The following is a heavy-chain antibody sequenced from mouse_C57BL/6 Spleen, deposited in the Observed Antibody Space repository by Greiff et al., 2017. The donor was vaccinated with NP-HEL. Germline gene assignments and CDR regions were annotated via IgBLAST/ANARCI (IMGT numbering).Heavy chain of an antibody. V-gene: IGHV5-4*01. J-gene: IGHJ3*01. CDR3: AREGGYDSWFAY. CDR2: ISDGGSYT. D-gene: IGHD2-4*01. CDR1: GFTFRSYA. Sequence: VQLQQSGGGLVKPGGSLTLSCAASGFTFRSYAMSWVRQTPEKRLEWVATISDGGSYTYYPDNVKGRFTISRDNAKNNLYLQMSHLKSEDTAMYYCAREGGYDSWFAYWGQGTLVTVSA.